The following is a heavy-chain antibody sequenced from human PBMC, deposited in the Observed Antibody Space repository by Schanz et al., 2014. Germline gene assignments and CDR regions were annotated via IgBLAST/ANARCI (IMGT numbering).Heavy chain of an antibody. D-gene: IGHD1-1*01. CDR1: GFTFTDHA. J-gene: IGHJ3*02. CDR3: ARDRWDWNNAFDI. V-gene: IGHV3-7*03. CDR2: IKQDESER. Sequence: EVQLLASGGGLVQPGGSLRLTCLTSGFTFTDHAMSWVRQAPGKGLEWVANIKQDESERSYVDSVKGRFTISRDNAKNSLYLQMNSLRAEDTAVYYCARDRWDWNNAFDIWGQGTMVTVSS.